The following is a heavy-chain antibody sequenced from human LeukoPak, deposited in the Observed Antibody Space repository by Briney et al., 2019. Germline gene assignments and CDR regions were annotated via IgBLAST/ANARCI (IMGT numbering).Heavy chain of an antibody. Sequence: SETLSLTCAVYGGSFSGYYWSWIRQLPGKGLEWIGEINHSGSTNYNPSLRSRVTISVDTSKNHFSLKLSSVTAADTAVYYCARHTGSGWHFDYWGQGTLVTASS. J-gene: IGHJ4*02. CDR1: GGSFSGYY. CDR2: INHSGST. V-gene: IGHV4-34*01. D-gene: IGHD6-19*01. CDR3: ARHTGSGWHFDY.